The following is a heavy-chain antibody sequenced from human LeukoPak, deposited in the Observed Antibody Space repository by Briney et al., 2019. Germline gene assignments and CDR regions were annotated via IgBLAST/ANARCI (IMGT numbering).Heavy chain of an antibody. V-gene: IGHV1-69*13. CDR1: GGTFSSYA. CDR3: TRAPDAIDYFDY. J-gene: IGHJ4*02. D-gene: IGHD2-2*02. CDR2: IIPIFGTA. Sequence: ASVKVSCKASGGTFSSYAISWVRQAPGQGLEWMGGIIPIFGTANYAQKFQGRVAITADESTSTAYMELSSLRSEDTAVYYCTRAPDAIDYFDYWGQGTLVTVSS.